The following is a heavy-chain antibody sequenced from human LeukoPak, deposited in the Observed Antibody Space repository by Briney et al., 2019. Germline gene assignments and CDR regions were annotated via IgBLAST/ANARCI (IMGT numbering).Heavy chain of an antibody. CDR2: IIPIFGTA. V-gene: IGHV1-69*05. D-gene: IGHD3-10*01. CDR1: GGTFSSYA. J-gene: IGHJ4*02. CDR3: ARGGSSRGDRFDY. Sequence: SVRVSCKASGGTFSSYAISWVRQAPGQGLEWMGRIIPIFGTANYAQKFQGRVTITTDESTSTAYMELSSLRSEDTAVYCCARGGSSRGDRFDYWGQGTLVTVSS.